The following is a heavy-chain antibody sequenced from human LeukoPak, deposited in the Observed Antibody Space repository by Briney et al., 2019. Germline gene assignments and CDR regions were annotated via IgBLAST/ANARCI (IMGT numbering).Heavy chain of an antibody. CDR1: GYSFTSYS. J-gene: IGHJ4*02. CDR3: TRRSAGGTPVDY. V-gene: IGHV5-10-1*01. CDR2: NDPRDSYT. D-gene: IGHD6-13*01. Sequence: GEPLRFSCKCSGYSFTSYSISWVRRLPGKGLEWMGRNDPRDSYTTSRPSFQGHATSSADTTISTAYRQWSSLKASDTAKYYCTRRSAGGTPVDYWGQGTLVTVSS.